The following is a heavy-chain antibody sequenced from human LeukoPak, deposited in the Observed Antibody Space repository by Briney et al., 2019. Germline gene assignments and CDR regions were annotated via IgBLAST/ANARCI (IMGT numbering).Heavy chain of an antibody. CDR3: ARAARPGDYYYYMDV. CDR1: GFTFSSYS. Sequence: GGSLRLSCAASGFTFSSYSMNWVRQAPGKGLEWVSSISSSSSYIYYADSVKGRFTISRDNAKNSLYLQMNSLRAEDTAVYYCARAARPGDYYYYMDVWGKGTTVTVSS. V-gene: IGHV3-21*01. J-gene: IGHJ6*03. CDR2: ISSSSSYI. D-gene: IGHD6-6*01.